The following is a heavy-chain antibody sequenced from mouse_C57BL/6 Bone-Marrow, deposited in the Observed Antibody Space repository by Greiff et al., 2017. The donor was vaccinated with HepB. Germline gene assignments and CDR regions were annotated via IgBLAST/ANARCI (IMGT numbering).Heavy chain of an antibody. J-gene: IGHJ3*01. CDR2: ISDGGSYT. Sequence: DVQLVESGGGLVKPGGSLKLSCAASGFTFSSYAMSWVRQTPEKRLEWVATISDGGSYTYYPDNVKGRFTISRDNAKNNLYLQMSHLKSEDTAMYYCARDRRRFAYWGQGTLVTVSA. V-gene: IGHV5-4*01. D-gene: IGHD1-2*01. CDR3: ARDRRRFAY. CDR1: GFTFSSYA.